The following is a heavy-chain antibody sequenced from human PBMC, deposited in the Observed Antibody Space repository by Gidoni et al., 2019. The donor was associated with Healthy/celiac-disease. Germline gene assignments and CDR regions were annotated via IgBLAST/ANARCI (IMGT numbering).Heavy chain of an antibody. D-gene: IGHD2-2*01. Sequence: QVQLQQWGAGLLKPSETLSLTCAVYGGSFSGYYWSWIRQPPGKGLEWIGEINHSGSTNYNPSLKSRVTISVDTSKNQFSLKLSSVTAADTAVYYCASPNCSSTSCYDYYYYGMDVWGQGTTVTVSS. J-gene: IGHJ6*02. CDR1: GGSFSGYY. V-gene: IGHV4-34*01. CDR2: INHSGST. CDR3: ASPNCSSTSCYDYYYYGMDV.